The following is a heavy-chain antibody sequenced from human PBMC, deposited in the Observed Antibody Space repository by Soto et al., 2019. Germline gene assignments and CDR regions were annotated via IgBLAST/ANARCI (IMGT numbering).Heavy chain of an antibody. V-gene: IGHV3-30*18. CDR2: ISYDGSNQ. J-gene: IGHJ4*02. Sequence: AGSLRLSCASSGFSFNTYGMYWVRQAPGKGLEWVAAISYDGSNQYHADSVKGRFTISRDNSKSTLYLQMNSLRVEDTAVYYCAKDIVKYTYGACDYWGQGALVTVSS. D-gene: IGHD5-18*01. CDR1: GFSFNTYG. CDR3: AKDIVKYTYGACDY.